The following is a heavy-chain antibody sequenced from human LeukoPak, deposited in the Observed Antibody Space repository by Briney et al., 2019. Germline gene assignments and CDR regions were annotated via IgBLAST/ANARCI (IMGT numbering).Heavy chain of an antibody. V-gene: IGHV3-23*01. CDR3: AKGQELDDGVFDS. Sequence: GGSLRLSCAVSGFSVTNNYMSWVRQAPGKGLEWVSTIRSNGDTAYNADSVRGRFAISRDNSKNALFLQMNSLRVEDTAIYYCAKGQELDDGVFDSWGQGTLVTVSS. CDR1: GFSVTNNY. CDR2: IRSNGDTA. J-gene: IGHJ4*02. D-gene: IGHD1-1*01.